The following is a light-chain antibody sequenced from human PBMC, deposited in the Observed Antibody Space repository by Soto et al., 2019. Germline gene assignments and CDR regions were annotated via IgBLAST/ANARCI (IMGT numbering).Light chain of an antibody. CDR1: QSISNY. J-gene: IGKJ3*01. CDR3: QQSYSALFT. CDR2: GAS. Sequence: DFQMTQSPSSLSASVGDRVTITCRASQSISNYLNWYQQRPGKAPNLLIYGASSLQSGVPSRFSGSGSGTDFTLTISSLQPEDFATYYCQQSYSALFTFGPGTKVDIK. V-gene: IGKV1-39*01.